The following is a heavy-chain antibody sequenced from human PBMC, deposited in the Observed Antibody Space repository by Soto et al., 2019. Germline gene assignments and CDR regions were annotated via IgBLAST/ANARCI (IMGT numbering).Heavy chain of an antibody. CDR1: IFTISSYW. J-gene: IGHJ4*02. Sequence: GGSLRLSCEASIFTISSYWMSWLRRATGKGLEWVAHINEGGNNQYYVDSVKGRFTISKDNAKNSMNLQMDSLRAEDTAVYYGVAWVDADRGNDYWGPGTLVTVS. D-gene: IGHD2-15*01. CDR3: VAWVDADRGNDY. V-gene: IGHV3-7*01. CDR2: INEGGNNQ.